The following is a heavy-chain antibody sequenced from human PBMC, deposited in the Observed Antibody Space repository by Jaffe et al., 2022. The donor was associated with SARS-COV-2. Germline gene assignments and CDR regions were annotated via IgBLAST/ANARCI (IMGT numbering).Heavy chain of an antibody. CDR2: ISHDGNIK. D-gene: IGHD2-15*01. CDR3: ARQRDGAAWYFDS. V-gene: IGHV3-30*09. J-gene: IGHJ4*02. Sequence: QVHLVESGGGVVQPGLSLTLSCAASGFSFSSYTIHWIRQAPRKGLEWVAVISHDGNIKFYADSVKDRFAIFRDNSRNTLFLHMNSLRAEDSAVYYCARQRDGAAWYFDSWGQGTLVTVSS. CDR1: GFSFSSYT.